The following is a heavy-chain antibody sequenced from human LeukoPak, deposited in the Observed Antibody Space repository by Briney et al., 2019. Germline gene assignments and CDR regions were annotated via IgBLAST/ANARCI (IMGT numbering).Heavy chain of an antibody. CDR2: IYYSGST. CDR1: GGSISSSSYY. J-gene: IGHJ4*02. V-gene: IGHV4-39*07. D-gene: IGHD6-13*01. CDR3: ARFSTEQLDAYYFDY. Sequence: SETLSLTCTVSGGSISSSSYYWGWIRQPPGKGLEWIGSIYYSGSTYYNPSLKSRVTISVDTSKNQFSLKLSSVTAADTAVYYCARFSTEQLDAYYFDYWGQGTLVTVSS.